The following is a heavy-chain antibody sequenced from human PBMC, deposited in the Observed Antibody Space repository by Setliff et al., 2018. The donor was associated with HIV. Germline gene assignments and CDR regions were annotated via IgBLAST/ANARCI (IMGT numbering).Heavy chain of an antibody. Sequence: SETLSLTCAVYGGSFSDYYWSWIRQPPGKGLEWIGEINHSGSTNYNPSLKSRVTISVDTSKNQFSLKLNSVTAADTAVYYCARGRSLITVRRYFDNWGQGTLVTVSS. J-gene: IGHJ4*02. V-gene: IGHV4-34*01. D-gene: IGHD6-6*01. CDR3: ARGRSLITVRRYFDN. CDR1: GGSFSDYY. CDR2: INHSGST.